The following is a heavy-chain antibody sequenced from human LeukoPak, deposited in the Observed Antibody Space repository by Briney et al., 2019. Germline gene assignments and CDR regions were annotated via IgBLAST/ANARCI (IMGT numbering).Heavy chain of an antibody. Sequence: GGSLRLSCAASGFTFSSYWMSWVRQAPGKGLEWVANIKQDGSEKYYVDSVKGRFTISRDNAKNSLYLQMNSLIAEDTAVYYCARVVDYDSRDYWGQGTLVTVSS. D-gene: IGHD3-22*01. J-gene: IGHJ4*02. V-gene: IGHV3-7*01. CDR1: GFTFSSYW. CDR3: ARVVDYDSRDY. CDR2: IKQDGSEK.